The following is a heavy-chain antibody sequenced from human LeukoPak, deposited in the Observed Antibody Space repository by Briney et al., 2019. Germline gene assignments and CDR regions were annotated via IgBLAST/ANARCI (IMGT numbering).Heavy chain of an antibody. Sequence: SETLSLTCTVSGGSISSYYWSWIRQPPGKGLEWIGYIYYSGSTNYNPSLKSRVTISVDTSKNQFSLKLNSVTAADTAVYYCARDPLTNPGLYYFDYWGQGTLVTVSS. V-gene: IGHV4-59*12. D-gene: IGHD1-14*01. CDR3: ARDPLTNPGLYYFDY. CDR2: IYYSGST. J-gene: IGHJ4*02. CDR1: GGSISSYY.